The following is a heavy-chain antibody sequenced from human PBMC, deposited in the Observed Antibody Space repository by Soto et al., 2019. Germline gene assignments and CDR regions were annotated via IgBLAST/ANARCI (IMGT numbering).Heavy chain of an antibody. J-gene: IGHJ3*02. V-gene: IGHV3-53*01. CDR3: ATWLQREHAFDI. CDR2: LYSSDGT. Sequence: GGPLRLSCPASGFSFSGKNYLTWVRQAPGKGLEWVSALYSSDGTYYADSVKGRFSVSRDNSKNTFYLQLHSLRPEDTALYFCATWLQREHAFDIWGLGTMVTVSS. CDR1: GFSFSGKNY. D-gene: IGHD1-1*01.